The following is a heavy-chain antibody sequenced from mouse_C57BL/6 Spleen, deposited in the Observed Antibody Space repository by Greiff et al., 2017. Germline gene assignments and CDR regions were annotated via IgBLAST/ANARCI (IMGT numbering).Heavy chain of an antibody. J-gene: IGHJ3*01. CDR2: INPNNGGT. D-gene: IGHD1-1*01. V-gene: IGHV1-26*01. CDR3: ARGGYGSFAY. CDR1: GYTFTDYY. Sequence: EVKLVESGPELVKPGASVKISCKASGYTFTDYYMNWVKQSHGKSLEWIGDINPNNGGTSYNQKFKGKATLTVDKSSSTAYMELRSLTSEDSAVYYCARGGYGSFAYWGQGTLVTVSA.